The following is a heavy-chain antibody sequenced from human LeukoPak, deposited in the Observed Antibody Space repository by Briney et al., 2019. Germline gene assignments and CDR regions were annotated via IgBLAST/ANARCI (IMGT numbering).Heavy chain of an antibody. J-gene: IGHJ3*02. CDR1: GGSISSYY. Sequence: SSETLSLTCTVSGGSISSYYWSWIRQPPGKGLEWIGYIYYSGSTNYNTSLKSRVTISVDTSKNQFSLKLSSVTAPDTAVYYCARDRYYYDSSGFEAFDIWGQGTMVTVSS. CDR3: ARDRYYYDSSGFEAFDI. D-gene: IGHD3-22*01. V-gene: IGHV4-59*01. CDR2: IYYSGST.